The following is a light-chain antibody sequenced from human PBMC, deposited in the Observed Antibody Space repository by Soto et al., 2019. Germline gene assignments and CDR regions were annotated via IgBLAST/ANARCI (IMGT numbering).Light chain of an antibody. CDR3: QQYGSSPWT. CDR2: DVS. J-gene: IGKJ1*01. Sequence: EIVLTQSPATVSLSPGERVTLSCRASQSVSSYLAWYQQKPGQDTRLLIYDVSNRDTGIPDRVSGRGSGTDVTLTISSLETEDFAVYYCQQYGSSPWTFGQGTKVDIK. V-gene: IGKV3-11*01. CDR1: QSVSSY.